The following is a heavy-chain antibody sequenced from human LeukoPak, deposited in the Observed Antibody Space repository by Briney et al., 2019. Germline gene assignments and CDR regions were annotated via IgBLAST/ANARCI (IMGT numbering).Heavy chain of an antibody. CDR2: ISSGGTT. D-gene: IGHD4-17*01. J-gene: IGHJ4*02. CDR3: ARDRSYGDFAWGY. V-gene: IGHV3-53*04. Sequence: GGSLRLSCAASGFTVSSNFMTWVRQAPGRGLEWVSVISSGGTTYYADSVKGRFTISRHSSKNTVYLQMNSLRAEDTAVYYCARDRSYGDFAWGYWGQGTLVTVSS. CDR1: GFTVSSNF.